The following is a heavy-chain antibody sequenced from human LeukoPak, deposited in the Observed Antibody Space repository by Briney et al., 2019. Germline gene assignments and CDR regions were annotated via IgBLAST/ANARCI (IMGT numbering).Heavy chain of an antibody. CDR1: GFTFSSYG. V-gene: IGHV3-30*02. CDR2: IRYDGSNK. J-gene: IGHJ2*01. D-gene: IGHD4-23*01. CDR3: ARCRGGGGEYWNFDL. Sequence: PGGSLRLSCAASGFTFSSYGMHWVRQAPGKGLEWVAFIRYDGSNKYYADSVKGRFTISRDNSMDTLYLQMNSLRADDTAIYYCARCRGGGGEYWNFDLWGRGILVTVSS.